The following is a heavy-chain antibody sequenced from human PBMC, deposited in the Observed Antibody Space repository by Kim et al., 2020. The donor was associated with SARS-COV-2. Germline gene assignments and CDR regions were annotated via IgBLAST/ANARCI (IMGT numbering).Heavy chain of an antibody. CDR2: ISHSGSP. V-gene: IGHV4-34*10. Sequence: SETLSHTCAVFGGSFSDNNWTWVRQSPGKGLEWIGEISHSGSPSYNSSLKSRITMSIDASKNQFSLQLSSVTAADTATSYCASGQRQDGTFYFWY. CDR1: GGSFSDNN. CDR3: ASGQRQDGTFYFWY. D-gene: IGHD2-21*01. J-gene: IGHJ2*01.